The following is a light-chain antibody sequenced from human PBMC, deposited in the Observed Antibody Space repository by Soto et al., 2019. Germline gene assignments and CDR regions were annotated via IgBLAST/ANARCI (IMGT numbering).Light chain of an antibody. CDR3: QQYKTYWT. V-gene: IGKV1-5*03. Sequence: DIQMTQSPSTLSASVGDRVTITCRASQSVSSWLAWFQQKPGKAPKLLIYKASNLQSGVSSRFSGGGSGTEFTLTISSLQPDDFATYYCQQYKTYWTFGPGTKVDI. CDR2: KAS. CDR1: QSVSSW. J-gene: IGKJ1*01.